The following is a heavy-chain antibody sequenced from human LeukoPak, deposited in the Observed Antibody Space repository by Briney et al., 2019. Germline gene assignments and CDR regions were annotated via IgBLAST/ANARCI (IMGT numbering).Heavy chain of an antibody. V-gene: IGHV4-59*01. Sequence: SETLSLTCTVSAASISSYYWSWIRQPPGKGLGWIGYIHYRGSTNYNTSLKSRVTISVDTSKNQFSLKLSSVTAADTAVYYCAGSSYYYDSSGYTWGQGTLVTVSS. CDR1: AASISSYY. J-gene: IGHJ5*02. D-gene: IGHD3-22*01. CDR2: IHYRGST. CDR3: AGSSYYYDSSGYT.